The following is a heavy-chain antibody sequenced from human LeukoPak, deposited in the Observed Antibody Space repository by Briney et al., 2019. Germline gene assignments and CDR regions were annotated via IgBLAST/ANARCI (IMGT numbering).Heavy chain of an antibody. CDR3: AKDLRKWELLPFDY. CDR2: IWYDGSNK. D-gene: IGHD1-26*01. J-gene: IGHJ4*02. Sequence: HTGGSLRLSCAASGFTFSSYGMHWVRQAPGKGLEWVAVIWYDGSNKYYADSVKGRFTISRDNSKSTLYLQMNSLRAEDTAVYYCAKDLRKWELLPFDYWGQGTLVTVSS. V-gene: IGHV3-33*06. CDR1: GFTFSSYG.